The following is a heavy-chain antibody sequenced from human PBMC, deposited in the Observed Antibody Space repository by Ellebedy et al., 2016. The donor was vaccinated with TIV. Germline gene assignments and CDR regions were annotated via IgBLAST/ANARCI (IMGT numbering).Heavy chain of an antibody. V-gene: IGHV4-59*11. J-gene: IGHJ4*02. CDR2: IYYTGSN. CDR1: GASISSHY. CDR3: ARSYTWNDLFDY. D-gene: IGHD1-20*01. Sequence: SETLSLXXIVSGASISSHYWSWIRQPPGRGLEWIGWIYYTGSNKHNPSLKSRVTISLDTSKNQFSLKLSSVTAADTAVYFCARSYTWNDLFDYWGQGTLVTVSS.